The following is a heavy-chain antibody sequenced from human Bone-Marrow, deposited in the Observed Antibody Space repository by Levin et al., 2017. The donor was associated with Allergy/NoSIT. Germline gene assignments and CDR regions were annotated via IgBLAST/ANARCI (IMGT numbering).Heavy chain of an antibody. CDR2: INYRGVT. V-gene: IGHV4-61*01. Sequence: SETLSLTCSVSGGSVSSGTYYWSWIRRPPGKGLEWIGYINYRGVTKYNPSLKSRVTISVDTSKNEFSLKVTSVTAADTAVYYCARNRIIVAGGNDYYYGMDGWGQGTTVTVSS. CDR1: GGSVSSGTYY. CDR3: ARNRIIVAGGNDYYYGMDG. J-gene: IGHJ6*02. D-gene: IGHD5-12*01.